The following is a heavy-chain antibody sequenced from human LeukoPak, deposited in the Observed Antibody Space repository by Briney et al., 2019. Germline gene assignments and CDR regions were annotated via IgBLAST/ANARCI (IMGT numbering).Heavy chain of an antibody. J-gene: IGHJ4*02. D-gene: IGHD3-10*01. CDR3: ARAGSHYYGSGSGFYFDY. CDR1: GFTFSSYW. CDR2: INSDGSSA. Sequence: PGGSLRLSCAASGFTFSSYWIHWVRQAPGKGLVWVSHINSDGSSATYADSVKGRFTISRDNAKNSLYLQMNSLRDEDTAVYYCARAGSHYYGSGSGFYFDYWGQGTLVTVSS. V-gene: IGHV3-74*01.